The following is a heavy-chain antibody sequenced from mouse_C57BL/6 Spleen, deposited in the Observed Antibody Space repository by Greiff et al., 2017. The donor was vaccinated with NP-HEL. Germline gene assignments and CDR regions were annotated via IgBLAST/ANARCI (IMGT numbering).Heavy chain of an antibody. Sequence: DVQLQQSGAELVRPGASVKLSCTASGFNIKDYYMHWVKQRPEQGLEWIGRIDPEDGDTEYAPKFQGKATMTADTSSNTAYLQLSSLTSEDTAVYYCTTGWLPLFYAMDYWGQGTSVTVSS. CDR3: TTGWLPLFYAMDY. D-gene: IGHD2-3*01. V-gene: IGHV14-1*01. CDR1: GFNIKDYY. J-gene: IGHJ4*01. CDR2: IDPEDGDT.